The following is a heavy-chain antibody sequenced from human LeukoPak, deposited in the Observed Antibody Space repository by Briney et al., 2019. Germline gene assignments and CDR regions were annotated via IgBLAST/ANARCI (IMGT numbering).Heavy chain of an antibody. CDR3: ARAPSYDFWSGYYFDY. J-gene: IGHJ4*02. CDR1: GYTFTGYY. Sequence: ASVKVSCKASGYTFTGYYMHWVRQAPGQGLEWMGRFNPNSGGTNYAQKFQGRVTMTRDTSISTAYMELSRLRSDDTAVYYCARAPSYDFWSGYYFDYWGQGTLVTVSS. V-gene: IGHV1-2*06. CDR2: FNPNSGGT. D-gene: IGHD3-3*01.